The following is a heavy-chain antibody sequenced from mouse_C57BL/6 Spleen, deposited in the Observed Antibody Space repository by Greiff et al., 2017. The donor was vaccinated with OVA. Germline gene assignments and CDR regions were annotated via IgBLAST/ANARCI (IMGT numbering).Heavy chain of an antibody. CDR1: GYTFTSYW. J-gene: IGHJ1*03. CDR2: IDPNSGGT. CDR3: ARAYGSSYGAYWYFDV. D-gene: IGHD1-1*01. V-gene: IGHV1-72*01. Sequence: QVQLQQPGAELVKPGASVKLSCKASGYTFTSYWMHWVKQRPGRGLEWMGRIDPNSGGTKYNEKFKSKATLTVDKPSRTAYMQLRSLTSEDSAVYYCARAYGSSYGAYWYFDVWGTGTTVTVSS.